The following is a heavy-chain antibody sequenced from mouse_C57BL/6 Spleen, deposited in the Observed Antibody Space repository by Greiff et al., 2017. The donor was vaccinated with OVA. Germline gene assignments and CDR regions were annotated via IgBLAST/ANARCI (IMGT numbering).Heavy chain of an antibody. Sequence: VQLKESGPGLVKPSQSLSLTCSVTGYSITSGYYWNWIRQFPGNKLEWMGYISYDGSNNYNPSLKNRISITRDTSKNQFFLKLKSVTTEDTATYYCARDRAYDGYYYFDYWGQGTTLTVAS. CDR2: ISYDGSN. D-gene: IGHD2-3*01. V-gene: IGHV3-6*01. J-gene: IGHJ2*01. CDR1: GYSITSGYY. CDR3: ARDRAYDGYYYFDY.